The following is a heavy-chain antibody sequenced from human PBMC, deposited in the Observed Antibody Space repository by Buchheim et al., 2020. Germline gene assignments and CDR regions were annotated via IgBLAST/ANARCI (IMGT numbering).Heavy chain of an antibody. CDR2: INHSGST. Sequence: QVQLQQWGAGLLKPSETLSLTCAVYGGSFSGYYWSWIRQPPGKGLEWIGEINHSGSTNYNSSLKSRVTISVDTPKHQFTLKLSSVTAAETAVYYCARESAVTPNWFDPWGQGTL. CDR1: GGSFSGYY. J-gene: IGHJ5*02. CDR3: ARESAVTPNWFDP. D-gene: IGHD4-17*01. V-gene: IGHV4-34*02.